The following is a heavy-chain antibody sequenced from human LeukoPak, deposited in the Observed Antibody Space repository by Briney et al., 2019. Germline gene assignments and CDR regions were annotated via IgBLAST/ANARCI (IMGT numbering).Heavy chain of an antibody. J-gene: IGHJ4*02. CDR3: AKGFMAFDY. D-gene: IGHD3-10*01. Sequence: GGTLRLSCAASGFTFRSFGMSWVRQAPGKGLEWVSGISGSDGGTDYADSVKGRFTISRDNSKNTLYLQMNSLRAEDTAVYYCAKGFMAFDYWGQGTLVTVSS. V-gene: IGHV3-23*01. CDR2: ISGSDGGT. CDR1: GFTFRSFG.